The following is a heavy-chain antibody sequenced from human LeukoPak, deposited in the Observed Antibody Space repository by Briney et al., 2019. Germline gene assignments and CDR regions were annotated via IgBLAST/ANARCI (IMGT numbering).Heavy chain of an antibody. V-gene: IGHV1-18*01. D-gene: IGHD3-3*01. CDR2: ISTYSGNT. J-gene: IGHJ6*03. CDR3: ARDLAVLGVVFTSYMDV. CDR1: GYTFISHG. Sequence: ASVKVSCKASGYTFISHGITWVRQAPGQRLEWMGWISTYSGNTHYAQKFQGRVTLTKDTSTTTAYLELRSLRSDDTAVYYCARDLAVLGVVFTSYMDVWGQGTPVTVSS.